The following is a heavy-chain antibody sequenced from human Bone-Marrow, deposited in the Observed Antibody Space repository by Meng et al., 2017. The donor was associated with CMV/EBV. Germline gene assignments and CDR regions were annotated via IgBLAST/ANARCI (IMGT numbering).Heavy chain of an antibody. D-gene: IGHD3-3*01. CDR1: GFTFSSYA. Sequence: GESLKISCAASGFTFSSYAMHWVRQAPGKGLEWVSVIYSGGSTYYADSVKGRFTISRDNSKNTLYLQMNSLRAEDTAVYYCARDAFWSGSHEYYWGQGTLVTVSS. CDR3: ARDAFWSGSHEYY. J-gene: IGHJ4*02. V-gene: IGHV3-66*02. CDR2: IYSGGST.